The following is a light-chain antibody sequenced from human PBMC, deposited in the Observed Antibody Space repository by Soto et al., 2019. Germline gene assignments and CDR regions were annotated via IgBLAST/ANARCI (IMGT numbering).Light chain of an antibody. CDR2: AAS. Sequence: EIELTQSPCTLSLSPGERATLSCRASQSVSSSYLACYQQKPGQAPRLLIYAASCRSTGSPARCSGSGSGTAFTLTISRLQPEDFAVYYCQQYGSSPYTFGQGTKLEIK. J-gene: IGKJ2*01. CDR3: QQYGSSPYT. V-gene: IGKV3-20*01. CDR1: QSVSSSY.